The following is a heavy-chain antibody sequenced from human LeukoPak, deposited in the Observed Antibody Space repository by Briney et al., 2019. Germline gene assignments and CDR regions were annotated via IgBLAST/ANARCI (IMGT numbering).Heavy chain of an antibody. D-gene: IGHD6-13*01. J-gene: IGHJ5*02. Sequence: ASVKVSCKASGYTFTSYGINWVRQATGQGLEWMGLMNPNSGNTGYEQKFQGRVTMTRNNSISTDYMELSSLRSEDTAVYYCARAPGAAGRKNWFDPWGQGTLVTVSS. CDR3: ARAPGAAGRKNWFDP. CDR2: MNPNSGNT. CDR1: GYTFTSYG. V-gene: IGHV1-8*01.